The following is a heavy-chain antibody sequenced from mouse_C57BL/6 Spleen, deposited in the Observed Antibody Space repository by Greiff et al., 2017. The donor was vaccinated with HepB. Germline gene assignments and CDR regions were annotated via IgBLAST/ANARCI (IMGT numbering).Heavy chain of an antibody. Sequence: EVQLQQSGAELVKPGASVKLSCTASGFNIKDYYMHWVKQRTEQGLEWIGRIDPEDGETKYAPKFQCKATITADTSSNTAYLQLSSLTSEDTAVYYCARSLDGYYDYWGQGTTLTVSS. CDR2: IDPEDGET. V-gene: IGHV14-2*01. J-gene: IGHJ2*01. D-gene: IGHD2-3*01. CDR1: GFNIKDYY. CDR3: ARSLDGYYDY.